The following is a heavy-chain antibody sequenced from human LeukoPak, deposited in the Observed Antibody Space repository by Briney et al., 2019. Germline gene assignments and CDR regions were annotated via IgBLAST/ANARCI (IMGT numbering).Heavy chain of an antibody. CDR1: GYTFTNYG. CDR3: ARAFNGGAYYFDY. Sequence: GASVKVSCKASGYTFTNYGISWVRQAPGEGLEWMGWINAGNGNTKYSQEFQGRVTITRDTSASTAYMELSSLRSEDMAVYYCARAFNGGAYYFDYWGQGTLVTVSS. CDR2: INAGNGNT. D-gene: IGHD2-8*01. J-gene: IGHJ4*02. V-gene: IGHV1-3*03.